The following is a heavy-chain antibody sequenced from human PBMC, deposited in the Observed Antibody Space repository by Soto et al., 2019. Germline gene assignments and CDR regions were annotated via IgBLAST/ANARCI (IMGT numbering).Heavy chain of an antibody. CDR1: GGSISSSSYY. Sequence: QLQLQESGPGLVKPSETLSLTCTVSGGSISSSSYYWGWIRQPPGKGLEWIGSIYYSGSTYYNPSLRRRVTTSVDTSKTQFSLKLSSVTAADTAVYYCARTYYDILTGSQEYGMDVWGQGTTVTVSS. V-gene: IGHV4-39*01. CDR3: ARTYYDILTGSQEYGMDV. D-gene: IGHD3-9*01. J-gene: IGHJ6*02. CDR2: IYYSGST.